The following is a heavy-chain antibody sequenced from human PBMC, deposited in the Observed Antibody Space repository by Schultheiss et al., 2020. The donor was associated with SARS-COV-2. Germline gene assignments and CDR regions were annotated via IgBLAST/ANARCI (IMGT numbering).Heavy chain of an antibody. Sequence: SETLSLTCAVSGGSISRGGYYWNWIRQHPGKGLEWIGHIFHSGSTFYNPSLKSRVAISVDTSKNQFSLKLNSVTAADTAVYYCASMDNIWVFDYWGQGALVTVSS. V-gene: IGHV4-31*11. CDR3: ASMDNIWVFDY. CDR2: IFHSGST. D-gene: IGHD2-2*03. J-gene: IGHJ4*02. CDR1: GGSISRGGYY.